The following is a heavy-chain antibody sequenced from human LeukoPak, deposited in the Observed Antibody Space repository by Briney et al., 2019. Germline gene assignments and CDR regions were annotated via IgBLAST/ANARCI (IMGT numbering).Heavy chain of an antibody. V-gene: IGHV3-7*01. Sequence: GGSLRLSCAASGFTFSDYWMNWVRQAPGKGLEWVAIIKPDGSERYYVDSLKGRFTISRDNAKNSLYLQMNSLRVEDTAVYYCAKDRAYSGTYPDAFDIWGPGTMVTVSS. CDR2: IKPDGSER. D-gene: IGHD1-26*01. CDR1: GFTFSDYW. J-gene: IGHJ3*02. CDR3: AKDRAYSGTYPDAFDI.